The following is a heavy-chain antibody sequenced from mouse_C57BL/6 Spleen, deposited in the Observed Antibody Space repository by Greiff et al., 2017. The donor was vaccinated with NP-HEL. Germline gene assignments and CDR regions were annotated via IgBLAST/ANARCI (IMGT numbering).Heavy chain of an antibody. D-gene: IGHD1-1*02. Sequence: VQLVESGAELVKPGASVKISCKASGYAFSSYWMNWVKQRPGKGLEWIGQIYPGDGDTNYNGKFKGKATLTADKSSSTAYMQLSSLTSEDSAVYFCARNGGPHWYFDVWGTGTTVTVSS. CDR2: IYPGDGDT. CDR3: ARNGGPHWYFDV. V-gene: IGHV1-80*01. CDR1: GYAFSSYW. J-gene: IGHJ1*03.